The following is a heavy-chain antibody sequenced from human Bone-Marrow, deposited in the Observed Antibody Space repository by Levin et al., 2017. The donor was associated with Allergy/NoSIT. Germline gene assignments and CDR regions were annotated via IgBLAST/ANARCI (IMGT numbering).Heavy chain of an antibody. J-gene: IGHJ4*02. CDR1: GFTFRHYT. CDR2: ITSSGDST. V-gene: IGHV3-48*02. CDR3: ARDPARGYYDSSGYSGDH. Sequence: GVSLRLSCVASGFTFRHYTMNWVRQAPGKGLEWVSCITSSGDSTYYADSVKGRFTISRDNAKNSLYLQLNRLRDEDTAMYYCARDPARGYYDSSGYSGDHWGQGTLVTVSS. D-gene: IGHD3-22*01.